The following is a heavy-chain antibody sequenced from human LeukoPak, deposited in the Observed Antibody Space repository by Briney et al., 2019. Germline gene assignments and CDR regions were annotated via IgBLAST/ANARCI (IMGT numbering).Heavy chain of an antibody. V-gene: IGHV4-30-4*08. D-gene: IGHD3-10*01. J-gene: IGHJ6*03. CDR2: IYYSGST. CDR3: ARDHRYYGSGSYGFYYYYMDV. CDR1: GGSISSHY. Sequence: PSETLSLTCTVSGGSISSHYWSWIRQPPGKGLEWIGYIYYSGSTYYNPSLKSRVTISVDTSKNQFSLKLSSVTAADTAVYYCARDHRYYGSGSYGFYYYYMDVWGKGTTVTVSS.